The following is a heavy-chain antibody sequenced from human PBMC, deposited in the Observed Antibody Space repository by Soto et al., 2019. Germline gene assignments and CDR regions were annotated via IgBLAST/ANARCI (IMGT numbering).Heavy chain of an antibody. Sequence: GASVKVSCKASGGTFSSYAISWVRQAPGQGLEWMGGIIPIFGTANYAQKFQGRVTITADESTSTAYMELSSLRSEDTAVYYCARVSVVPFVPPFFREYDSGGRTPSNYYYYGMDVWGQGTTVTVSS. CDR1: GGTFSSYA. V-gene: IGHV1-69*13. J-gene: IGHJ6*02. D-gene: IGHD3-10*01. CDR2: IIPIFGTA. CDR3: ARVSVVPFVPPFFREYDSGGRTPSNYYYYGMDV.